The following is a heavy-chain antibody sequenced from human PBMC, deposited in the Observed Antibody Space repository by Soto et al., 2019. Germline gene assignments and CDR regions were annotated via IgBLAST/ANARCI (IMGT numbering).Heavy chain of an antibody. J-gene: IGHJ6*02. CDR3: ANAHCRGYSSGWELDYYYYSMDV. CDR1: GFTFSSYG. CDR2: ISYDGSNK. V-gene: IGHV3-30*18. D-gene: IGHD6-19*01. Sequence: QVQLVESGGGVVQPGRSLRLYCAASGFTFSSYGMHWVRQAPGKGLEWVAVISYDGSNKYYADSVKGRFTISRDNSKNTLYLQMNSLRAEDTAVYYCANAHCRGYSSGWELDYYYYSMDVWGQGTTVTVSS.